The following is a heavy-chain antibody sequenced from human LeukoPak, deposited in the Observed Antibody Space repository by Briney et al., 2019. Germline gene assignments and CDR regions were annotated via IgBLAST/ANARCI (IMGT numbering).Heavy chain of an antibody. J-gene: IGHJ6*03. D-gene: IGHD4-17*01. CDR1: GFTFSSYW. CDR3: ARDQATTDYYYYMDV. V-gene: IGHV3-7*03. CDR2: IKQDGSEK. Sequence: GGSLRLSCAASGFTFSSYWMSWVRRAPGKGLEWVANIKQDGSEKYYVDSVKGRFTISRDNAKNSLYLQMNSLRAEDTALYYCARDQATTDYYYYMDVWGKGTTVTVSS.